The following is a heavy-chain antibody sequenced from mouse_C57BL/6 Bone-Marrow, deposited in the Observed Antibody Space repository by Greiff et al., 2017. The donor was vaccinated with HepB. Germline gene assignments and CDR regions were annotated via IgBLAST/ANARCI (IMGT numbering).Heavy chain of an antibody. D-gene: IGHD1-1*01. CDR2: INPNYGTT. CDR1: GYSFTDYN. V-gene: IGHV1-39*01. Sequence: VQLKESGPELVKPGASVKISCKASGYSFTDYNMNWVKQSNGKSLEWIGVINPNYGTTSYNQKFKGKATLTVDQSSSTAYMQLNSLTSEDSAVYYCARPRYYGSSTWFAYWGQGTLVTVSA. J-gene: IGHJ3*01. CDR3: ARPRYYGSSTWFAY.